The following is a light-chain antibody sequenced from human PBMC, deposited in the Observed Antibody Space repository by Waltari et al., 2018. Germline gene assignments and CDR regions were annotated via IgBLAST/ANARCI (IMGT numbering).Light chain of an antibody. CDR2: TSS. CDR3: QHYDYYAST. J-gene: IGKJ1*01. Sequence: DIQMTQSPSPLSASAVDKVTTTCRASQSIAGWLAWYQQNAGKAPKFLIYTSSTLESGVPSSFSSSESGTEFTRTVISLPPDDLATYYCQHYDYYASTFGQGTKVEIK. V-gene: IGKV1-5*03. CDR1: QSIAGW.